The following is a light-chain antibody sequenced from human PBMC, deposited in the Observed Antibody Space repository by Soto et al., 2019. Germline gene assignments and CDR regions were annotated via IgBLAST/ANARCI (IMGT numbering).Light chain of an antibody. CDR2: DAS. Sequence: DIQMTHSPSTLSASVGDRVTITCRASQSISSWLAWYQQKPGKSPKLLIYDASSLESVVPSRFSGSGFGTEFNLTISSLHPDDFATYYCQQYKSYSTYGQGTKVEIK. V-gene: IGKV1-5*01. J-gene: IGKJ1*01. CDR3: QQYKSYST. CDR1: QSISSW.